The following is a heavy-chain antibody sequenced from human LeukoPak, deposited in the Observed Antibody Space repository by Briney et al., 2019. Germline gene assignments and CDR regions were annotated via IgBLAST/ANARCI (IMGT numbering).Heavy chain of an antibody. V-gene: IGHV3-30*18. CDR3: AKDYMTTVKPYGMDV. CDR1: GFTFSSYG. J-gene: IGHJ6*02. Sequence: SGGSLRLSCAASGFTFSSYGMHWVRQAPGKGLEWVAVISYDGSNKYYADSVKGRFTISRDNSKNTLYLQMNSLRAEDTAVYYCAKDYMTTVKPYGMDVWGQGTTVTVSS. D-gene: IGHD4-17*01. CDR2: ISYDGSNK.